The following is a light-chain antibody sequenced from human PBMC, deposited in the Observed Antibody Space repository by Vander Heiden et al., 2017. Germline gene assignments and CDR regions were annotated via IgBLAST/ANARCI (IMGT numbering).Light chain of an antibody. CDR3: DCRGRNYHFV. J-gene: IGLJ1*01. Sequence: VSVAWGQTVEITCQGESLRSYYVSWYQQKPGQAPVLVIYRNDNRPSGKPARFSGASPRNTATLTITGDQGEDEADYCYDCRGRNYHFVFGTGTKVTVL. CDR1: SLRSYY. CDR2: RND. V-gene: IGLV3-19*01.